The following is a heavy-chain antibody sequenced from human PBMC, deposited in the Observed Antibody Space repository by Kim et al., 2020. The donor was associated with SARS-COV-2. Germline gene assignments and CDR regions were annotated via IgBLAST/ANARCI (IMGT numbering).Heavy chain of an antibody. CDR3: ATQRGSGTKYYYYGMDV. V-gene: IGHV1-3*01. CDR1: GYTFTSYA. J-gene: IGHJ6*02. CDR2: INAGNGNT. D-gene: IGHD1-1*01. Sequence: ASVKVSCKASGYTFTSYAMHWVRQAPGQRLEWMGWINAGNGNTKYSQKFQGRVTITRDTSASTAYMELSSLRSEDTAVYYCATQRGSGTKYYYYGMDVWGQRTTVTVSS.